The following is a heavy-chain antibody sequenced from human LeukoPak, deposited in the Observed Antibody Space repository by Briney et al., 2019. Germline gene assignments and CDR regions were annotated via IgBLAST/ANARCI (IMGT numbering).Heavy chain of an antibody. J-gene: IGHJ4*02. Sequence: GGSLTLSCTASGYTFDDYNMHWVRQAPGKGLEWVCYICWGGVTTYYAHSVKGRFTISSDSSKTSLFLQMNSLRTEDTALYYCERDKTGTGIDYWGQGTLVTVSS. CDR2: ICWGGVTT. CDR3: ERDKTGTGIDY. CDR1: GYTFDDYN. V-gene: IGHV3-43*01. D-gene: IGHD1-7*01.